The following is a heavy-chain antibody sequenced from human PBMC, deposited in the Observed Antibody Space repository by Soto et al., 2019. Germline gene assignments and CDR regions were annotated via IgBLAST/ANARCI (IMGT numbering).Heavy chain of an antibody. Sequence: EVQLLESGGGFVQPWGALEPSWSGPGFSLWRLCFGWGPPAPGEGVEWVSAISTSGGNTYYADSVKGRFTISRDNSKNTLYLQINSLRAEDTAVYYCAKDQRTGYESFDYWGQGTLVSVSS. CDR2: ISTSGGNT. V-gene: IGHV3-23*01. J-gene: IGHJ4*02. D-gene: IGHD5-12*01. CDR3: AKDQRTGYESFDY. CDR1: GFSLWRLC.